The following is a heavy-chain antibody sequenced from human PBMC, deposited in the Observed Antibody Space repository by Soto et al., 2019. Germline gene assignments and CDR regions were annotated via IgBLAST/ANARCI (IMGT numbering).Heavy chain of an antibody. V-gene: IGHV3-13*01. Sequence: EVQLVETGGGLVQPGGSLRLSCVASGFTFSSHDMHWVRQAIGKGPEWVLVIGSDGGTYYLRSVKGRFTISRENAKNSVYLQITSVRVGDTSVYHCARRFCSAGSCRGSGFDYWGKGALDTVSS. CDR1: GFTFSSHD. J-gene: IGHJ4*02. CDR3: ARRFCSAGSCRGSGFDY. D-gene: IGHD2-15*01. CDR2: IGSDGGT.